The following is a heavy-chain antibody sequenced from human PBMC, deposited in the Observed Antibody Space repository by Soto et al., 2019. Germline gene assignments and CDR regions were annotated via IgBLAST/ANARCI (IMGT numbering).Heavy chain of an antibody. CDR3: ANGESSGWPAFDY. Sequence: EVQLLESWGGLVQRGGSLTLSCAASRFTFSTYAMSWFRQAPGKGLEWVSTISATDGGTSYADSVKGRFTISRANTKTTLYLQMTSLRADDTAFYYCANGESSGWPAFDYWGQGTLVTVSS. J-gene: IGHJ4*02. CDR2: ISATDGGT. D-gene: IGHD6-19*01. V-gene: IGHV3-23*01. CDR1: RFTFSTYA.